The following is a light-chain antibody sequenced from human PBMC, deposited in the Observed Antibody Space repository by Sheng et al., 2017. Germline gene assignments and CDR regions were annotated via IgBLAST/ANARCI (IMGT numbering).Light chain of an antibody. CDR2: PAS. CDR1: QSINNY. J-gene: IGKJ1*01. Sequence: DIQMTQSPSSLSASVGHRVTITCRASQSINNYVNWYQQKSGKAPKLLIYPASSLQSGVPSRFSGSGSGTDFTLTISSLRPEDFVTNYCQQTYSILWTFGQGTKVEIK. V-gene: IGKV1-39*01. CDR3: QQTYSILWT.